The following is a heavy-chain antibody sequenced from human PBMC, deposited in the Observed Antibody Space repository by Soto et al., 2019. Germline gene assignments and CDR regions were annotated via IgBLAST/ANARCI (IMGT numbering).Heavy chain of an antibody. Sequence: SQTLSHTRTVSGVSIISSSLYWGRIRQSPGKGPEWIGSIYYDGGTYYNPSLKSRVTISVDTSKNQFSLKLRSVTAADTSVYYCARHRRRPSDWFGEPDLWGQGTLVTVSS. D-gene: IGHD3-10*01. J-gene: IGHJ4*01. CDR2: IYYDGGT. CDR3: ARHRRRPSDWFGEPDL. V-gene: IGHV4-39*01. CDR1: GVSIISSSLY.